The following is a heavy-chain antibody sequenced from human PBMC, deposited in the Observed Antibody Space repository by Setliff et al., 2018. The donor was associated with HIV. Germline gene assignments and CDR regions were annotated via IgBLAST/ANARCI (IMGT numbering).Heavy chain of an antibody. D-gene: IGHD3-16*01. CDR1: GYSFSRSW. Sequence: ASVKVCCKASGYSFSRSWVQWVRQASGQGLEWMGWINIANGKTQYSQKFRGRVTFTRDISANTAYLDLNSLKSEDSALYYCARDLSYTANWEFDFWGQGTLVTVSS. CDR2: INIANGKT. V-gene: IGHV1-3*04. J-gene: IGHJ4*02. CDR3: ARDLSYTANWEFDF.